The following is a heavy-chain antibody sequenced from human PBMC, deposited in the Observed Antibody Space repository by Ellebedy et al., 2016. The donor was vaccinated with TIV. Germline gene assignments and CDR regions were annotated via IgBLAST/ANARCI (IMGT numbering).Heavy chain of an antibody. Sequence: GESLKISCAASGFSFQNYGMHWVRQAPGKGLEWVALISYDGTNKDYADSVKGRFTISRDASKNTLYLQMNSLRVEDTAVYYCARDDFDGFHNEGPSDDWGQGTLVTVSS. CDR3: ARDDFDGFHNEGPSDD. CDR1: GFSFQNYG. CDR2: ISYDGTNK. V-gene: IGHV3-30*03. D-gene: IGHD5-24*01. J-gene: IGHJ4*02.